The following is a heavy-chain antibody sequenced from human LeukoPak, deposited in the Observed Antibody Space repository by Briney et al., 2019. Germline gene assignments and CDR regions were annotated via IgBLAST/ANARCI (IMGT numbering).Heavy chain of an antibody. V-gene: IGHV1-2*02. Sequence: GASVKVSCKASGYTFTVYYIHWLRQAPGQGLEWMGWIIPNSGGTKYAQKFQDRVTMTRDTSISTAYMEPSSLTYDDTAVYYCARGVLLQGRGAFDIWGQGAMVTVSS. CDR3: ARGVLLQGRGAFDI. CDR1: GYTFTVYY. D-gene: IGHD1-26*01. J-gene: IGHJ3*02. CDR2: IIPNSGGT.